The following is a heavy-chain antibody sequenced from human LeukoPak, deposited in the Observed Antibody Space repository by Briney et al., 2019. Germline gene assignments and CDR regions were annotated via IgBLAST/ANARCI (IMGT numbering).Heavy chain of an antibody. CDR1: GGSISSGGYS. J-gene: IGHJ4*02. Sequence: PSETLSLTCAVSGGSISSGGYSWSWIRQPPGKGLERIGYIYHSGSTYYNPSLKSRVTISVDRSKNQFSLKLSSVTAADTAVYYCARLVVVTAIFDYWGQGTLVTVSS. D-gene: IGHD2-21*02. CDR2: IYHSGST. V-gene: IGHV4-30-2*01. CDR3: ARLVVVTAIFDY.